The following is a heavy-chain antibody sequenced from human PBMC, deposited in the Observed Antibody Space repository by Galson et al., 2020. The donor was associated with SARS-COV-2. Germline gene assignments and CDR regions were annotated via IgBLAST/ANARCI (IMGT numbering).Heavy chain of an antibody. Sequence: SETLSLTCNVSGGSTSSGSYYWSWIRQPAGKGLESLERIYTSGSTDYNPSLKSRVTVSVDTSNNQFFLRLRSVTAADTAVYYCARGRAGHYGMDVWGQGTTVTVSS. V-gene: IGHV4-61*02. CDR2: IYTSGST. J-gene: IGHJ6*02. CDR1: GGSTSSGSYY. CDR3: ARGRAGHYGMDV.